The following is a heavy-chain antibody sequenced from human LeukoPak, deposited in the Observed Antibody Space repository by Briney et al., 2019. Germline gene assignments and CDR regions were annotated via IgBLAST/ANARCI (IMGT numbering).Heavy chain of an antibody. Sequence: ASVKVSCTASGYTFTGYYMHWLRQAPGQGLEWMGWINPNSGGTSYAQKFQGWVTMTRDPSISTAYMELSRLRSDDTAVYYCARSHYYGSGSVYGMDVWGKGTTVTVSS. D-gene: IGHD3-10*01. CDR1: GYTFTGYY. CDR2: INPNSGGT. V-gene: IGHV1-2*04. J-gene: IGHJ6*04. CDR3: ARSHYYGSGSVYGMDV.